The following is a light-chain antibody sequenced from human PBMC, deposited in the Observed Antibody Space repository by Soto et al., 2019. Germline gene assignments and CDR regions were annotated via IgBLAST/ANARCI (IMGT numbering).Light chain of an antibody. CDR3: QQSYSTPYT. J-gene: IGKJ2*01. CDR1: XXXXXY. V-gene: IGKV1-39*01. Sequence: DIQMTQSPXXXXASVXXXXXXXXRXXXXXXXYLNWFQQKPGRAPKRLIYAASALRSGVPSRFRGSGSGTEFTLTISSLQPEDFATYYCQQSYSTPYTFGQGTKLDIK. CDR2: AAS.